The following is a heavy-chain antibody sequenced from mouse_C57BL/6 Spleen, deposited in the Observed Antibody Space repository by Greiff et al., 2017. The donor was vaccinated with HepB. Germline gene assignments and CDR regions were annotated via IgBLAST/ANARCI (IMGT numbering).Heavy chain of an antibody. D-gene: IGHD1-1*01. CDR1: GYAFSSYW. CDR3: AREGATVVARDGYFDV. Sequence: QVQLQQSGAELVKPGASVKISCKASGYAFSSYWMNWVKQRPGKGLEWIGQIYPGDGDTNYNGKFKGKATLTADKSSSTAYMQLSSLTSEDSAVYFCAREGATVVARDGYFDVWGTGTTVTVSS. V-gene: IGHV1-80*01. CDR2: IYPGDGDT. J-gene: IGHJ1*03.